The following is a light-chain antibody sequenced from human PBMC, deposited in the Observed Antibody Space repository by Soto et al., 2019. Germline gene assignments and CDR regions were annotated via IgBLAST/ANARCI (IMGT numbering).Light chain of an antibody. CDR3: QQGYSTPWT. Sequence: DIQMTQSASSLSASVGNRVTITCRASQSITTYLHWYQQKPGKAPNLLIYAASNLQSGAPSRFSGSGSGTDFTLTINSLQTEDFATYYCQQGYSTPWTFGQGTKVDIK. CDR1: QSITTY. CDR2: AAS. J-gene: IGKJ1*01. V-gene: IGKV1-39*01.